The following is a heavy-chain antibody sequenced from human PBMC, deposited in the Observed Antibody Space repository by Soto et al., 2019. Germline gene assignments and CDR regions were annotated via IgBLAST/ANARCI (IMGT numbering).Heavy chain of an antibody. CDR2: ISSSSSYI. V-gene: IGHV3-21*01. CDR1: GFTFSSYS. J-gene: IGHJ4*02. CDR3: ARDSYGDYEFDY. Sequence: EVQLVESGGGLVKPGGSLRLSCAASGFTFSSYSMNWVRQAPGKGLEWVSSISSSSSYIYYADSVKGRFTISRDNAKNSLYLQMNSLRAEYTAVYYCARDSYGDYEFDYWGQGTLVTVSS. D-gene: IGHD4-17*01.